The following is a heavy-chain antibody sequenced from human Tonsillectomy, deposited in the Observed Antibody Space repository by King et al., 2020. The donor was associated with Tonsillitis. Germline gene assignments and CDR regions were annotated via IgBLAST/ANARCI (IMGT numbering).Heavy chain of an antibody. V-gene: IGHV1-69*06. CDR2: IIPIFGTT. Sequence: VQLVESGAEVKKPGSSVKVSCKASGGTFSSYGISWVRQAPGQGLEWMGGIIPIFGTTSYAQKFQGRVTITADKSTSTASMELSSLRSEDTAVYYCARGPVAGPYFYYYMDVWGKGTTVTVSS. J-gene: IGHJ6*03. CDR3: ARGPVAGPYFYYYMDV. CDR1: GGTFSSYG. D-gene: IGHD6-19*01.